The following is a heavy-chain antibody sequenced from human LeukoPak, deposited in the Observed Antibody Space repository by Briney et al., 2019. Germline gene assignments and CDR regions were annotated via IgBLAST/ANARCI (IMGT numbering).Heavy chain of an antibody. J-gene: IGHJ4*02. CDR1: GYTFSIYG. CDR2: ISAYNGNT. D-gene: IGHD5-18*01. V-gene: IGHV1-18*01. Sequence: ASANVSCKASGYTFSIYGVSWVRQAPGQGLEWVAWISAYNGNTNYAQKFQGRVTMTTDTSTSTAYMELRSLRSDDTAVYYCARGGYSYGYMGYFDYWGQGTLVTVSS. CDR3: ARGGYSYGYMGYFDY.